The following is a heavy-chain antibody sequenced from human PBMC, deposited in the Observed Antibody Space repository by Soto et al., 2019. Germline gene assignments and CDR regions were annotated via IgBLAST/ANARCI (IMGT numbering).Heavy chain of an antibody. Sequence: GGSLRLSCVASGFTFNTFGISWVRQGPGTRLEWVADISGSGDSARYADSVRGRFTISRDNSRDTLYLQMNSLRVDDTAVYYCATGIVPATKWGYYSYGLDVWGQGTTVTVSS. CDR1: GFTFNTFG. CDR3: ATGIVPATKWGYYSYGLDV. CDR2: ISGSGDSA. D-gene: IGHD2-2*01. J-gene: IGHJ6*02. V-gene: IGHV3-23*01.